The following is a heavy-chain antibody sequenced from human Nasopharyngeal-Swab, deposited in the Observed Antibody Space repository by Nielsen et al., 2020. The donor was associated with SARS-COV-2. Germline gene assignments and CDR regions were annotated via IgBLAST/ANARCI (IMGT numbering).Heavy chain of an antibody. CDR2: FDPEDGET. V-gene: IGHV1-24*01. Sequence: ASVKVSCKVSGYTLTELSMHWVRQAPGKGLEWMGGFDPEDGETIYAQKFQGRVTMTEDTSTDTAYMELSSLRSEDTAVYYCATGIAVAGTPDNYYYYYGMVVWGQGTTVTVSS. J-gene: IGHJ6*02. D-gene: IGHD6-19*01. CDR3: ATGIAVAGTPDNYYYYYGMVV. CDR1: GYTLTELS.